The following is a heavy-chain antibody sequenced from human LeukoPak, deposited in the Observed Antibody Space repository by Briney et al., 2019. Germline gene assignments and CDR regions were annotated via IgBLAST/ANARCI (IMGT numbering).Heavy chain of an antibody. CDR3: ARQTSNQIGY. Sequence: SGTLSLTCTVSGGSISSSSYYWGWIRQPPGKGLEWIGSIYYSGSTYYNPSLKSRVTISVDTSKNQFSLKLSSVTAADTAVYYCARQTSNQIGYWGQGTLVTVSS. CDR1: GGSISSSSYY. CDR2: IYYSGST. J-gene: IGHJ4*02. D-gene: IGHD4-11*01. V-gene: IGHV4-39*01.